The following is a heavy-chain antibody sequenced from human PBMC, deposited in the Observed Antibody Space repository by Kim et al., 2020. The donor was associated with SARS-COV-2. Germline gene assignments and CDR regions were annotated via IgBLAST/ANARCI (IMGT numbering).Heavy chain of an antibody. Sequence: ADSVKGRFTISRDNAKNSLYLQMNSLRAEDTAVYYCARTGLYSYGQRGDYWGQGTLVTVSS. J-gene: IGHJ4*02. CDR3: ARTGLYSYGQRGDY. V-gene: IGHV3-21*01. D-gene: IGHD5-18*01.